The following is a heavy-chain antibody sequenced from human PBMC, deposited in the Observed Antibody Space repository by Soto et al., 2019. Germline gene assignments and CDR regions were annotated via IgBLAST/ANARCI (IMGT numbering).Heavy chain of an antibody. D-gene: IGHD1-7*01. CDR2: IIPILGIA. Sequence: GASVKVSCKASGGTFRSFTISWVRQAAGQGSEWMGRIIPILGIANYAQKFQGRVTITADKSTSTAYMELSSLRSEDTAVYYCSREGTTVNYYYYYMDVWGKGTTVTVSS. V-gene: IGHV1-69*04. CDR1: GGTFRSFT. CDR3: SREGTTVNYYYYYMDV. J-gene: IGHJ6*03.